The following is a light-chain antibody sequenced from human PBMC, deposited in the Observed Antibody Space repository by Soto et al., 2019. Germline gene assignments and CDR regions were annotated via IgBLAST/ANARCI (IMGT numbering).Light chain of an antibody. J-gene: IGLJ2*01. CDR3: SSYTDNTTPA. CDR2: EVS. Sequence: QSALTQPASVSGSPGQSITITCTGTSSDVGGYAYVSWYQQYPGKAPKLVISEVSNRPSGISHRFSGSRSGNTASLTISGLQAEDEADYYCSSYTDNTTPAFGGGTKLT. V-gene: IGLV2-14*01. CDR1: SSDVGGYAY.